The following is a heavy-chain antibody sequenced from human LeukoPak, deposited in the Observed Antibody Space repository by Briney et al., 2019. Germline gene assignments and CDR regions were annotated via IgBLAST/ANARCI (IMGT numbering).Heavy chain of an antibody. CDR1: GFTFGIYN. V-gene: IGHV3-21*01. J-gene: IGHJ1*01. CDR3: AKDGGDNYDRSGYPFHH. D-gene: IGHD3-22*01. CDR2: ISTSSSYI. Sequence: GGSLRLSCTASGFTFGIYNMNWIRQAPGKGLEWVSSISTSSSYIYYADSVKGRFTISRDNAKKSLYLQMNNLRAGDTAVYYGAKDGGDNYDRSGYPFHHWGQGTLVTVSS.